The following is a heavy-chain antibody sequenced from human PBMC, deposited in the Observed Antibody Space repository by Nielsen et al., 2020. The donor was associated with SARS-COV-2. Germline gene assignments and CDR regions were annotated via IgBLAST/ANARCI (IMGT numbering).Heavy chain of an antibody. V-gene: IGHV3-7*01. J-gene: IGHJ4*02. CDR1: GFTFSSYW. D-gene: IGHD3-10*01. Sequence: GESLKISCAASGFTFSSYWMSWVRQAPGKGLEWAANIKQDGSEKYYVDSVKGRFTISRDNAKNSLYLQMNSLRAEDTAVYYCARDRGLWFGELFVYWGQGTLVTVSS. CDR2: IKQDGSEK. CDR3: ARDRGLWFGELFVY.